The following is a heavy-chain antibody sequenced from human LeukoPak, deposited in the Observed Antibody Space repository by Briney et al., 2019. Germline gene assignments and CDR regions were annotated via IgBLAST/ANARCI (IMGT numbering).Heavy chain of an antibody. CDR1: DFTFSSYT. V-gene: IGHV3-23*01. J-gene: IGHJ3*02. D-gene: IGHD1-14*01. CDR3: AKSPPGHTFDI. CDR2: ISGSGGST. Sequence: GGSLRLSCVASDFTFSSYTMIWVRQAPGKALEWVSAISGSGGSTYYADSVKGRFTISRDNSKNTLYLQMNSLRAGDTAVYYCAKSPPGHTFDIWGQGTMVTVSS.